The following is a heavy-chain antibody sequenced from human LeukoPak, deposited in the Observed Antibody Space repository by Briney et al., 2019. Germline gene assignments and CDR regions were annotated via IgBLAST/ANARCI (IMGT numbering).Heavy chain of an antibody. D-gene: IGHD3-10*01. Sequence: ASVKVSCKASEYPFTSYDINWVRQAAGQGLEWMGWMNPNSGKTGYEKKLQGRVTMTRNTSISTAYMELSSLSSEDTAVYDCARGHYYGSGSYYHYWGQGTLVTVSS. CDR3: ARGHYYGSGSYYHY. CDR1: EYPFTSYD. CDR2: MNPNSGKT. V-gene: IGHV1-8*01. J-gene: IGHJ4*02.